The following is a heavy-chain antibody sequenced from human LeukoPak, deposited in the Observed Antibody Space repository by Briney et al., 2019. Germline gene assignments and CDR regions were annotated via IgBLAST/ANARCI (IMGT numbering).Heavy chain of an antibody. CDR3: ARDRLLSGIQLWLHPRTHEGFDY. V-gene: IGHV1-69*13. CDR2: IILILGTA. Sequence: ASVKVSCKASGGTFSSYAISWVRQAPGRGLEWMGGIILILGTANYAQKFQGRVTITADESTGTAYMELSSLRSEDTAVYYCARDRLLSGIQLWLHPRTHEGFDYWGQGTLVTASS. D-gene: IGHD5-18*01. J-gene: IGHJ4*02. CDR1: GGTFSSYA.